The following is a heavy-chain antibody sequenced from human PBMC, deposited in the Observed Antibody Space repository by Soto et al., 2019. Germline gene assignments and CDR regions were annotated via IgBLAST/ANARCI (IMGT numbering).Heavy chain of an antibody. V-gene: IGHV3-74*01. D-gene: IGHD2-15*01. CDR1: GFTFDSYW. CDR2: INSGGTNA. CDR3: ARGRYCSASSCYFDY. Sequence: EVQLVESGGDLVQPGGSLRLACAASGFTFDSYWMHWVRQTPGKGLVWVSRINSGGTNADSVDSVEGRFTISRDNAKNTLYLQMSSLRAEDTAVYYCARGRYCSASSCYFDYWGQGTLVTVSS. J-gene: IGHJ4*02.